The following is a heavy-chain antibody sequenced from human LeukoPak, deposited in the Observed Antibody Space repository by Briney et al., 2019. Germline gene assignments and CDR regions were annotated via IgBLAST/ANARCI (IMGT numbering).Heavy chain of an antibody. Sequence: GRSLRLSGAASGFTFSSYAMHWVRQAPGKGLEWVAVISYDGSNKYYADSVKGRFTISRDNSKNTLNLQMNSLRAEDTAVYYCARVTDYDFWSGLDYWGQGTLVTVSS. CDR3: ARVTDYDFWSGLDY. J-gene: IGHJ4*02. CDR1: GFTFSSYA. CDR2: ISYDGSNK. V-gene: IGHV3-30-3*01. D-gene: IGHD3-3*01.